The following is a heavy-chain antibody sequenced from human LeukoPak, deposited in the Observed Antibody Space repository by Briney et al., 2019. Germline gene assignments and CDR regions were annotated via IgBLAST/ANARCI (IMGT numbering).Heavy chain of an antibody. V-gene: IGHV4-4*09. CDR2: IYTSGST. Sequence: SETLSLTCTVSGGSISSYYWSWIRQPPGKGLERIGYIYTSGSTNYNPSLKSRVTISVDTSKNQFSLKLSSVTAADTAVYYCARQRGGSGWYYFDYWGQGTLVTVSS. CDR3: ARQRGGSGWYYFDY. J-gene: IGHJ4*02. D-gene: IGHD6-19*01. CDR1: GGSISSYY.